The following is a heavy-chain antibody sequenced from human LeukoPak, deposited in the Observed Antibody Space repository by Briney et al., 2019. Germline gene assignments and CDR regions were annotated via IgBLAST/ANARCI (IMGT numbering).Heavy chain of an antibody. CDR2: ISYDGSNK. CDR3: AKGDFDWLTPNWFDP. J-gene: IGHJ5*02. V-gene: IGHV3-30*18. D-gene: IGHD3-9*01. Sequence: GRSLRLFCAASGFTFSSYGMHWVRQAPGKGLEWVAVISYDGSNKYYADSVKGRFTISRDNSKNTLYLQMNSLRAEDTAVYYCAKGDFDWLTPNWFDPWGQGTLVTVSS. CDR1: GFTFSSYG.